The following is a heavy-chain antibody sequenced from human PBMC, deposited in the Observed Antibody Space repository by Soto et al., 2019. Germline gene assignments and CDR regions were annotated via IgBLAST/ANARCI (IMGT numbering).Heavy chain of an antibody. CDR3: ARAPREWGFDY. D-gene: IGHD3-3*01. CDR1: GYTFTSYD. J-gene: IGHJ4*02. V-gene: IGHV1-8*01. CDR2: MNPNSGNT. Sequence: GASVKVSFKASGYTFTSYDINWVRQATGQGPEWMGWMNPNSGNTGYAQKFQGRVTMTRSTSISTAYMELSSLRSDDTAVYYCARAPREWGFDYWGPGTLVTVSS.